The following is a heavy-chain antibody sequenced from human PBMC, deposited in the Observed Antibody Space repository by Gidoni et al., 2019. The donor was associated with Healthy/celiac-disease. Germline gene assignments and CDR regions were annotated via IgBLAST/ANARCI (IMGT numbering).Heavy chain of an antibody. CDR2: IIPIFGTA. D-gene: IGHD6-13*01. J-gene: IGHJ6*02. V-gene: IGHV1-69*01. Sequence: QVQLVQSGAEVKKPGSSVKVSCKASGGNFSSYAISWVRQAPGQGLEWMGGIIPIFGTANYAQKFQGRVTITADESTSTAYMELSSLRSEDTAVYYCARAWYSSSWYEGLDYYYGMDVWGQGTTVTVSS. CDR1: GGNFSSYA. CDR3: ARAWYSSSWYEGLDYYYGMDV.